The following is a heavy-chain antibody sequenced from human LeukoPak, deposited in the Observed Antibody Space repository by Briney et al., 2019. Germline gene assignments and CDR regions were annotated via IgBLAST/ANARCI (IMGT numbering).Heavy chain of an antibody. Sequence: GGSLRLSCAASGFTFSSYGMSWVRQAPGKGLEWVSAISGSGGSTYYADSVKGRFTISRDNSKNTLYLQMNGLRAEDTAVYYCARVGRWLQLSVGYYMDVWGKGTTVTVSS. V-gene: IGHV3-23*01. CDR1: GFTFSSYG. J-gene: IGHJ6*03. CDR2: ISGSGGST. CDR3: ARVGRWLQLSVGYYMDV. D-gene: IGHD5-24*01.